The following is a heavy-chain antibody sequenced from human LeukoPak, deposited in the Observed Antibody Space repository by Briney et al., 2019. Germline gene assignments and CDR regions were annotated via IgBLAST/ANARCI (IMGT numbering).Heavy chain of an antibody. CDR2: IYSGGST. CDR3: TRGLVSSEYPPTFVPDY. V-gene: IGHV3-53*01. J-gene: IGHJ4*02. D-gene: IGHD2/OR15-2a*01. CDR1: GFTVSSNY. Sequence: GGSLRLSCAASGFTVSSNYMSWVRQAPGKGLEWVSVIYSGGSTYYADSVKGRFTISRDNSKNSLFLQMNSLRDEDTAVYYCTRGLVSSEYPPTFVPDYWGQGTLVTVSS.